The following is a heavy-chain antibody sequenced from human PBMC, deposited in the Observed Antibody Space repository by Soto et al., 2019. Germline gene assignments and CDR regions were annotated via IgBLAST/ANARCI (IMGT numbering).Heavy chain of an antibody. D-gene: IGHD3-10*01. V-gene: IGHV3-30-3*01. Sequence: GGSLRLSCAASGFTFSSYAMHWVRQAPGKGLEWVAVISYDGSNKYYADSVKGRFTISRDNSKNTLYPQMNSLRAEDTAVYYCAEHRRGSYYLDYWGQGTLVTVSS. J-gene: IGHJ4*02. CDR1: GFTFSSYA. CDR2: ISYDGSNK. CDR3: AEHRRGSYYLDY.